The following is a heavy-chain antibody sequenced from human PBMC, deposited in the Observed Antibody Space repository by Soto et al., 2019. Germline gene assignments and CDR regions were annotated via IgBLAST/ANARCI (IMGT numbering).Heavy chain of an antibody. CDR3: AKSSITMVRGVIIDRLDY. V-gene: IGHV3-11*01. CDR2: ISSSGSTI. Sequence: GGSLRLSCAASGFTFSDYYMSWIRQAPGKGLEWVSYISSSGSTIYYADSVKGRFTISRDNAKNSLYLQMNSLRAEDTAVYYCAKSSITMVRGVIIDRLDYWGQGTLVTVSS. J-gene: IGHJ4*02. CDR1: GFTFSDYY. D-gene: IGHD3-10*01.